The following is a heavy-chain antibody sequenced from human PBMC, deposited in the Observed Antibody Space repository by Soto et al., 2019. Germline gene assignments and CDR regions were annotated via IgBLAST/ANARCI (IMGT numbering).Heavy chain of an antibody. V-gene: IGHV3-30-3*01. CDR3: ARAGGWTRRGWFDP. J-gene: IGHJ5*02. Sequence: QVQLVESGGGVVQPGRSLRLSCAASGFTFNSYAMHWVRQAPGKGLEWVAVISYDGSDSYYADSVKGRFTISRDNSKNTLYLQMNSLRAEDTAVYYCARAGGWTRRGWFDPWGQGTLVTVSS. CDR2: ISYDGSDS. CDR1: GFTFNSYA. D-gene: IGHD6-19*01.